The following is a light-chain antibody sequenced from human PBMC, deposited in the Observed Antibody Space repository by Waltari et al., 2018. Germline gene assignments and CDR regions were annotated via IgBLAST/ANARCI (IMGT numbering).Light chain of an antibody. J-gene: IGKJ2*01. CDR1: QSLLYSNGNNY. Sequence: EIVVTQSPLSLPVTTGEPASISCRSSQSLLYSNGNNYLDWYLQKPGQSPQLLIYETSNRASGVPDRFSGSGSGTDFTLKISRVETEDVGIYYCMQALQAPYTFGQGTKLEIK. CDR2: ETS. CDR3: MQALQAPYT. V-gene: IGKV2-28*01.